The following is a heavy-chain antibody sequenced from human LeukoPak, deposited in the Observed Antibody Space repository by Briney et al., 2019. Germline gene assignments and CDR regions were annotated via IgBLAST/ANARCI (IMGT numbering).Heavy chain of an antibody. CDR2: IYPGDFDT. Sequence: GASLKISFKGSGYSFTNYWIGWVRQMPGKGLEWMGIIYPGDFDTRYNPSFQGQVTISADKSISTAYLQWTSLKASDTAMYYCASGGKTWLVDYWGQGTLVTVSS. CDR3: ASGGKTWLVDY. CDR1: GYSFTNYW. V-gene: IGHV5-51*01. J-gene: IGHJ4*02. D-gene: IGHD5-12*01.